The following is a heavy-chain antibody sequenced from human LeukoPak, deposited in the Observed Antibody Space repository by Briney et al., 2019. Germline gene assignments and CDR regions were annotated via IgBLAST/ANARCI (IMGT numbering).Heavy chain of an antibody. V-gene: IGHV4-34*01. CDR1: GGSFSGYY. CDR2: INHSGST. Sequence: SSETLSLTCAVYGGSFSGYYWSWIRQPPGKGLEWIGEINHSGSTNSNPSLKSRVTISVDTSKNQFSLKLSSVTAADTAVYYCARVHYGDYAEYFQHWGQGTLVTVSS. D-gene: IGHD4-17*01. CDR3: ARVHYGDYAEYFQH. J-gene: IGHJ1*01.